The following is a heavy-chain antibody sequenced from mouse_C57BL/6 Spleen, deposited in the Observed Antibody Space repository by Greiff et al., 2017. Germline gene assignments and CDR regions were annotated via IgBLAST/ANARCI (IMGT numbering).Heavy chain of an antibody. CDR1: GYAFSSYW. V-gene: IGHV1-80*01. CDR2: IYPGDGDT. CDR3: ARLTTVVATDYFDY. D-gene: IGHD1-1*01. J-gene: IGHJ2*01. Sequence: VKLVESGAELVKPGASVKISCKASGYAFSSYWMNWVKQRPGKGLEWIGQIYPGDGDTNYNGKFKGKATLTADKSSSTAYMQLSSLTSEDSAVYFCARLTTVVATDYFDYWGQGTTLTVSS.